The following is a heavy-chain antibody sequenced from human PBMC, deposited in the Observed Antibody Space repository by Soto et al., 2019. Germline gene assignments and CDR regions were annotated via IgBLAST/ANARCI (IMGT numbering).Heavy chain of an antibody. D-gene: IGHD1-26*01. CDR2: ISPSGAT. CDR1: GVSFTGYY. Sequence: PSETLSLTCAVSGVSFTGYYLTWIRHSPGKGLEWIGEISPSGATTKNPSLGSHVTLSVDISKKQFSLNLTSVTAADTAVYYCARAARWGAYSGTFWSDPWGQGTQVTVSS. V-gene: IGHV4-34*01. CDR3: ARAARWGAYSGTFWSDP. J-gene: IGHJ5*02.